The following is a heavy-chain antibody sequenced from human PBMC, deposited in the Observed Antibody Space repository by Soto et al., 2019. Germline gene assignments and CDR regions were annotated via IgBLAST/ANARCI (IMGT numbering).Heavy chain of an antibody. D-gene: IGHD5-18*01. CDR1: GFTFSTYA. CDR3: AKDGGGYNYGYVMLDKDYYGMDV. V-gene: IGHV3-30-3*01. J-gene: IGHJ6*01. CDR2: ISYDGTNK. Sequence: QVQLVESGGGVVQPGRSLRLSCAASGFTFSTYAMHWVRQAPGKGLEWVAVISYDGTNKYYADSVRGRFTISRDNSKNTLFLQMNSLRAEDTAVYYCAKDGGGYNYGYVMLDKDYYGMDVW.